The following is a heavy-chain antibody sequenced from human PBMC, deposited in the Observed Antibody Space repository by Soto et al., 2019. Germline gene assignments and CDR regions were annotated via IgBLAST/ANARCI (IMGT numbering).Heavy chain of an antibody. V-gene: IGHV6-1*01. CDR3: ARAPGPQYNWKPQNWFDP. CDR1: GDSVSSNSAA. J-gene: IGHJ5*02. CDR2: TYYRSKWYN. D-gene: IGHD1-1*01. Sequence: SQTLSLTCAISGDSVSSNSAAWNWIRQSPSRGLEWLGRTYYRSKWYNDYAVSVKSRITINPDTSKNQFSLQLNSVTPEDTAVYYCARAPGPQYNWKPQNWFDPWGQGTLVTVSS.